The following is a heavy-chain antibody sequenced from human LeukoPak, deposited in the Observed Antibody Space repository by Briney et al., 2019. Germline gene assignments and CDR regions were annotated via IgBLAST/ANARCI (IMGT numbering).Heavy chain of an antibody. CDR3: VRDRGEWIDQYYGMDV. CDR1: GYPFTNYG. J-gene: IGHJ6*02. CDR2: ISGYNGNT. D-gene: IGHD3-10*01. V-gene: IGHV1-18*01. Sequence: SVKVSCKASGYPFTNYGTSWVRQAPGQGLEWMGWISGYNGNTNSAQKVQGRVTMTTDTSTSTAYMELRSLRSDDTAVYYCVRDRGEWIDQYYGMDVWGQGTTVTVSS.